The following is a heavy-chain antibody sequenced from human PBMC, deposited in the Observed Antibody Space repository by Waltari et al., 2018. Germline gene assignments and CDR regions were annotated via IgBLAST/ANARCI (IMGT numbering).Heavy chain of an antibody. D-gene: IGHD4-17*01. V-gene: IGHV4-4*07. CDR2: IYTSGGT. Sequence: QVQLQESGPGLVKPSETLSLTCTVSGGSISSYYWSWLRQPAGKGLEWIVRIYTSGGTNYNPSLKSRVTMSVDTTKNQFSLKLSYVTAADTAVYYCARDRGATVTTLGAFDIWGQGTMVTVSS. CDR3: ARDRGATVTTLGAFDI. J-gene: IGHJ3*02. CDR1: GGSISSYY.